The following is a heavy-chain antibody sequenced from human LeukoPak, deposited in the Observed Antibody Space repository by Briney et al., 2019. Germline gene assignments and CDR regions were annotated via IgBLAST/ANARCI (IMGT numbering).Heavy chain of an antibody. CDR3: ARAKGDGRFNWNYFDY. CDR2: ISSSSDNM. Sequence: GGSLRLSCAASGFTFSSYSMNWVRQAPGKGLEWVSCISSSSDNMYYADSVKGRFTISRGNAKNSLYLQMNSLRAEDTAVYYCARAKGDGRFNWNYFDYWGQGTLATVSS. CDR1: GFTFSSYS. V-gene: IGHV3-21*01. J-gene: IGHJ4*02. D-gene: IGHD1-20*01.